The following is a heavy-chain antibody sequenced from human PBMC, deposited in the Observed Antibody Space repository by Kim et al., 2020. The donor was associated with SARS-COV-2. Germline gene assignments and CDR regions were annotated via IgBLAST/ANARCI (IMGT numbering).Heavy chain of an antibody. CDR1: GGSISSYY. CDR2: IYYSGST. CDR3: ARQGTNQSKYRDHYYYYGMDV. V-gene: IGHV4-59*08. Sequence: SETLSLTCTVSGGSISSYYWSWIRQPPGKGLEWIGYIYYSGSTNYNPSLKSRVTISVDTSKNQFSLKLSSVTAAETAVYYCARQGTNQSKYRDHYYYYGMDVWGQGTTVTVSS. J-gene: IGHJ6*02. D-gene: IGHD3-16*02.